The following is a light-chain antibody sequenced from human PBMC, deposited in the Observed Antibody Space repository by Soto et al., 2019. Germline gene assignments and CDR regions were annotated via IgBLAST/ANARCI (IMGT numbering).Light chain of an antibody. CDR3: HQYNPWPRR. CDR2: VVS. V-gene: IGKV3-15*01. Sequence: EIVMTQSPVTLSVSPGERATLSCRATHTVSGDLAWYHHKSGHAPRLVSDVVSASAAEFPASFRGCVSGADLTLTITTLRFEGIAVYYCHQYNPWPRRLGNGSKV. J-gene: IGKJ1*01. CDR1: HTVSGD.